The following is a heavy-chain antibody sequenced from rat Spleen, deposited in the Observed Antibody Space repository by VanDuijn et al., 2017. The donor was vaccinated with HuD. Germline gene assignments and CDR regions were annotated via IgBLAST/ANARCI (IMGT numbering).Heavy chain of an antibody. CDR1: GFSLTTSN. D-gene: IGHD1-12*02. Sequence: QVQLKESGPGLVQPSQTLSLTCTVSGFSLTTSNVHWVRQPTGKGLEWMGVIWTSGNTDYNSTLKSRLSISRDTSKSQVFLKMNSLQTEDIATYYCARDRGDGSYYYFDYWGQGVMVTVSS. CDR2: IWTSGNT. V-gene: IGHV2-30*01. CDR3: ARDRGDGSYYYFDY. J-gene: IGHJ2*01.